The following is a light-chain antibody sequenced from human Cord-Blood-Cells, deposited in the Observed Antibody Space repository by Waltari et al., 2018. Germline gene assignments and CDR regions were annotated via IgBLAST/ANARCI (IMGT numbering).Light chain of an antibody. CDR2: EVS. CDR3: SSYTSSSTYV. Sequence: QSALTQPASVSGSPGQSITISCTGTISDVGGYNYVSWYQQHPGKAPKLIIYEVSNRPAGGSNRFSGSKAGNTASLTISGLQAEDEADYYCSSYTSSSTYVFGTGTKVTVL. J-gene: IGLJ1*01. CDR1: ISDVGGYNY. V-gene: IGLV2-14*01.